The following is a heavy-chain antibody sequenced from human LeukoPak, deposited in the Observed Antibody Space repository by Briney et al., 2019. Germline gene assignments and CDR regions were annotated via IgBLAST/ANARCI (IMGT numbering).Heavy chain of an antibody. Sequence: PGGSLRLSCAASGFSFSTYSFSWVRQAPGKGLEWVSGISASGGDTFYADSVKGRFTISRDNSKNTLSLQMSSLRVEDTAIYHCAKDVRRCNGACTWGQGTLVTVSS. V-gene: IGHV3-23*01. CDR1: GFSFSTYS. J-gene: IGHJ5*02. CDR3: AKDVRRCNGACT. D-gene: IGHD2-8*01. CDR2: ISASGGDT.